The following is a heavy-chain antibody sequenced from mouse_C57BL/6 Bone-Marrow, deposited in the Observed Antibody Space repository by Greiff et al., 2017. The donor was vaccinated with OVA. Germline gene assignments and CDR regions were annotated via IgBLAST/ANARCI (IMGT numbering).Heavy chain of an antibody. CDR2: IFPGSGST. D-gene: IGHD1-1*01. CDR3: ARSYYAPGRYYAMDY. CDR1: GYTFTDYY. V-gene: IGHV1-75*01. J-gene: IGHJ4*01. Sequence: QVQLKESVPELVKPGASVKISCKASGYTFTDYYINWVKQRPGQGLEWIGWIFPGSGSTYYNEKFKGKATLTVDKSSSTAYMLLSSLTSEDSAVYFCARSYYAPGRYYAMDYWGQGTSVTVSS.